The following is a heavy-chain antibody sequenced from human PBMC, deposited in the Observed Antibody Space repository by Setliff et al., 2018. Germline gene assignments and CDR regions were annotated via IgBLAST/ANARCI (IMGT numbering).Heavy chain of an antibody. CDR1: GYTFTGYY. D-gene: IGHD2-8*01. V-gene: IGHV1-2*06. CDR3: ARDLVLLGYQLDY. J-gene: IGHJ4*02. CDR2: INPNSGGT. Sequence: ASVKVSCKASGYTFTGYYMHWVRQAPGQGLEWMGRINPNSGGTNYAQKFQGRVTMTRDTSTSTVYMELSSLRSEDTAVYYCARDLVLLGYQLDYWGQGTLVTVSS.